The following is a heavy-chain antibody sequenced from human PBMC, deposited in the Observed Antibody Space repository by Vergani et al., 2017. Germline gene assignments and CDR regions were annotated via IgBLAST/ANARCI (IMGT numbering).Heavy chain of an antibody. CDR1: GASVNSYY. V-gene: IGHV4-59*02. Sequence: QVKLQESGPGLVKPSETLSLTCTVSGASVNSYYWGWIRQPPGKGLEWMGYVSFRWDTLYDPSVKGRMTISLNTSSNQFSLYLTSVTAADTAVYYCGRVADFYGLGSRLLDLWGQGILVTVSS. CDR3: GRVADFYGLGSRLLDL. CDR2: VSFRWDT. J-gene: IGHJ5*02. D-gene: IGHD3-10*01.